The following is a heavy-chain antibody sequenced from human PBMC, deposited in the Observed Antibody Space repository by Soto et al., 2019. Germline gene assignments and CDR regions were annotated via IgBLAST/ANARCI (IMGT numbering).Heavy chain of an antibody. J-gene: IGHJ3*02. D-gene: IGHD6-6*01. CDR3: ARRGFSSGAFDM. Sequence: SETLSLTCTVSGGSVSSGSQFWSWIRQPPGKGLEWIANIYYTGSTYYNLSLKSRVNISVDMSKNQFSLKLSSVTAADTAVYYCARRGFSSGAFDMWGQGTMVTVSS. V-gene: IGHV4-39*01. CDR1: GGSVSSGSQF. CDR2: IYYTGST.